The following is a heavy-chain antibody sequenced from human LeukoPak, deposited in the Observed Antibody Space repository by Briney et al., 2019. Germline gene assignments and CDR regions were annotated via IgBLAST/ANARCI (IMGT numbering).Heavy chain of an antibody. CDR2: INPNSGGT. V-gene: IGHV1-2*02. Sequence: ASVKVSCKASGYTFTSYGISWVRQAPGQGLEWMGWINPNSGGTNYAQKFQGRVTMTRDTSISTAYMELSRLRSDDTAVYYCAVEYSSPSGAFDIWGQGTMVTVSS. D-gene: IGHD6-6*01. CDR3: AVEYSSPSGAFDI. J-gene: IGHJ3*02. CDR1: GYTFTSYG.